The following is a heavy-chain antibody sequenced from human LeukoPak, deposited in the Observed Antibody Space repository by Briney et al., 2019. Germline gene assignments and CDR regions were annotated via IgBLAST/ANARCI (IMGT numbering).Heavy chain of an antibody. CDR3: ARDKDGAGNWFDP. V-gene: IGHV4-59*01. CDR2: IYHSGST. J-gene: IGHJ5*02. D-gene: IGHD1-26*01. CDR1: GGSISSYY. Sequence: SETLSLTCTVSGGSISSYYWSWIRQPPGKGLEWIGYIYHSGSTSYNPSLKSRVTISVDTSKNQFSLKLSSVTAADTAVYYCARDKDGAGNWFDPWGQGTLATVSS.